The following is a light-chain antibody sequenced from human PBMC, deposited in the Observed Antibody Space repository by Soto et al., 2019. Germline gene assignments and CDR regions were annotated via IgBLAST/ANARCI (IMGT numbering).Light chain of an antibody. V-gene: IGLV2-11*01. CDR3: CSYAGRYTFD. Sequence: QSVLTQPRSVSGSPGQSVTISCTGTSSDAGGYNDVSWYQQYPGKAPKLMIYDVSRRPSGVPDRFSGSKSGNTASLTISGLQAEDEADYYCCSYAGRYTFDFGTGTKVTVL. CDR2: DVS. J-gene: IGLJ1*01. CDR1: SSDAGGYND.